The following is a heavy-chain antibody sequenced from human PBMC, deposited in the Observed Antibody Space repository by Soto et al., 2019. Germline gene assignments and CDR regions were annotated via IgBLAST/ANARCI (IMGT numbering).Heavy chain of an antibody. Sequence: GGSLRLSCAASGFTFSSYGMHWVRQAPGKGLEWVAVIWYDGSNKYYADSVKGRFTISRDNSKNTLYLQMNSLRAEDTAVYYCARDLEGYSSSWYLLAYYGMDVWGQGTTVTSP. CDR1: GFTFSSYG. CDR2: IWYDGSNK. V-gene: IGHV3-33*01. J-gene: IGHJ6*02. CDR3: ARDLEGYSSSWYLLAYYGMDV. D-gene: IGHD6-13*01.